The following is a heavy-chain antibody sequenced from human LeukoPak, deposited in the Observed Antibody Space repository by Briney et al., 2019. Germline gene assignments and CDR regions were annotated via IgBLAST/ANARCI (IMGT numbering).Heavy chain of an antibody. CDR1: GYTFTSYG. V-gene: IGHV1-46*01. D-gene: IGHD4-17*01. CDR3: ARVLYGDYEDY. Sequence: ASVKVSCKASGYTFTSYGISWVRQAPGQGLEWMGIINPSGGSTSYAQKFQGRVTMTRDMSTSTVYMELSSLRSEDTAVYYCARVLYGDYEDYWGQGTLVTVSS. CDR2: INPSGGST. J-gene: IGHJ4*02.